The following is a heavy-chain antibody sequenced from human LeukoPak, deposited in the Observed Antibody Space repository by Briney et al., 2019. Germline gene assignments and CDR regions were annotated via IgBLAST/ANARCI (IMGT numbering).Heavy chain of an antibody. CDR2: INHSGST. V-gene: IGHV4-34*01. Sequence: SETLSLTCAVYGGSFSGYYWSWIRQPPGKGLGWIGEINHSGSTNYNPSLKSRVTISVDTSKNQFSLKLSSVTAADTAVYYCARDDDSLGYWGQGTLVTVSS. D-gene: IGHD3-22*01. CDR1: GGSFSGYY. CDR3: ARDDDSLGY. J-gene: IGHJ4*02.